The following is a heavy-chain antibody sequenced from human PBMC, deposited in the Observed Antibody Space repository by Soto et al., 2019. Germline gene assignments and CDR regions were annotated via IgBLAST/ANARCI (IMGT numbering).Heavy chain of an antibody. V-gene: IGHV4-39*01. Sequence: SETLSLTCTVSGGSISSSSYYWGWIRQPPGKGLEWIGSIYYSGSTYYNPSLKSRVTISVDTPKNQFSLKLCSVTAADTAVYYCARRRDYDILTGYPSWFDYWGQGTLVTVSS. D-gene: IGHD3-9*01. CDR1: GGSISSSSYY. J-gene: IGHJ4*02. CDR3: ARRRDYDILTGYPSWFDY. CDR2: IYYSGST.